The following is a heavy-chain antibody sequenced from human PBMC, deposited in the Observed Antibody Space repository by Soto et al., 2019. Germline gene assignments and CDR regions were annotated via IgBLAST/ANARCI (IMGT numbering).Heavy chain of an antibody. D-gene: IGHD1-26*01. Sequence: GGSLRLSCAASGFTFSSYWMHWVRQAPGKGLVWVSRIKSDGSSTNYADSVKGRFTISRDNAKNTLYLQMNSLRAEDTAVYYCARDSGSYYFDYWGQGTLVTVSS. V-gene: IGHV3-74*01. CDR1: GFTFSSYW. J-gene: IGHJ4*02. CDR2: IKSDGSST. CDR3: ARDSGSYYFDY.